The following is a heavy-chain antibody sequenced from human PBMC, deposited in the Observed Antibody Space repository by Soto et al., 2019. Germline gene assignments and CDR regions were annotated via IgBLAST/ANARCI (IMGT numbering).Heavy chain of an antibody. CDR2: ILYDGSKE. J-gene: IGHJ4*02. D-gene: IGHD2-21*01. Sequence: PWGSMRLSCIDSGFSFSTHVMDWVHQAPGKGLEWVARILYDGSKEYYADSVKGRFTISRDNSRNTLFLQMDSLRVEDTATYYCVKGLASMADNWGQGTPVTVAS. V-gene: IGHV3-30*18. CDR1: GFSFSTHV. CDR3: VKGLASMADN.